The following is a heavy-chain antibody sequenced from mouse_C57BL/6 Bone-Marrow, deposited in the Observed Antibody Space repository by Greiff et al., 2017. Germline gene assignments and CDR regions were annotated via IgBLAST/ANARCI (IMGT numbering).Heavy chain of an antibody. Sequence: EVQGLESGGGLVKPGGSLKLSCAASGFTFSSYAMSWVRQTPEKRLEWVATISAGGSYTYYPDNVKGRFTISIDNAKNTLYLQLSHLKSEDTAMYYCARESYDYPHYYAMDYWGQGTSVTVSS. V-gene: IGHV5-4*01. CDR1: GFTFSSYA. CDR3: ARESYDYPHYYAMDY. CDR2: ISAGGSYT. J-gene: IGHJ4*01. D-gene: IGHD2-4*01.